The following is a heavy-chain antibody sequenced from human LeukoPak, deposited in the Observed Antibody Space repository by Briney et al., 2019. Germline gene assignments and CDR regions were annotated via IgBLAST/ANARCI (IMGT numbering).Heavy chain of an antibody. CDR3: ASRFWSGYYYYYYYMDV. CDR1: GGTFSSYA. Sequence: SVKISCKASGGTFSSYAISWVRQAPGQGLEWRGGIIPIVGTANDAQKFQGRVTITADESTSTAYMELSSLRSEDTAVYYCASRFWSGYYYYYYYMDVWGKGTTVTVSS. V-gene: IGHV1-69*01. J-gene: IGHJ6*03. CDR2: IIPIVGTA. D-gene: IGHD3-3*01.